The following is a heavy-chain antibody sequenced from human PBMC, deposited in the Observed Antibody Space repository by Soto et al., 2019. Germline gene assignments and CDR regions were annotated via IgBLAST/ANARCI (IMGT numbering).Heavy chain of an antibody. Sequence: GASVKVSCKASGNTFNTYDINCVRQAPGQGLEWMGWMNPNSGNTGYAQKLQGRVTMTRNTSISTAYMELSSLRSEDTAVYYCARPSSGDYYTLDYWGQGTLVTVSS. CDR1: GNTFNTYD. CDR3: ARPSSGDYYTLDY. J-gene: IGHJ4*02. V-gene: IGHV1-8*02. CDR2: MNPNSGNT. D-gene: IGHD2-21*02.